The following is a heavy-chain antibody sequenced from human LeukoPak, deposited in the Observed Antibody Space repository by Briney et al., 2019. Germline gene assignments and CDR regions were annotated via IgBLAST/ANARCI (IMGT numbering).Heavy chain of an antibody. CDR1: GGTFSSYT. V-gene: IGHV1-69*01. CDR3: ARGSSWYSGTDH. CDR2: IIPIFGTA. J-gene: IGHJ4*02. Sequence: SVKVSCKASGGTFSSYTISWVRQAPGQGLEWMGGIIPIFGTANYAQKFQGRDTITADESTSTAYMELSSLRSEDTAVYYCARGSSWYSGTDHWGQGTLVTVSS. D-gene: IGHD6-13*01.